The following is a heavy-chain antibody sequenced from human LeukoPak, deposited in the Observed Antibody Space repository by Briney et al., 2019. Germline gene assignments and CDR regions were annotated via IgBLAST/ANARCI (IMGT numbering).Heavy chain of an antibody. D-gene: IGHD3-16*02. CDR2: MNNDGSST. CDR3: ARDLSLGDYVWGSYRPPDY. V-gene: IGHV3-74*01. J-gene: IGHJ4*02. Sequence: PGGSLRLSCAASGFTFSSYWMHWVRQAPGKGLVWVSRMNNDGSSTIYADSVKGRFTISRDNAKNTLYLQMNSLRAEDTAVYYWARDLSLGDYVWGSYRPPDYWGQGTLVTVSS. CDR1: GFTFSSYW.